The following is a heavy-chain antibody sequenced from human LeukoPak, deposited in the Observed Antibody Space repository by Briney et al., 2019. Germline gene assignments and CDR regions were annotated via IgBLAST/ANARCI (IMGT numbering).Heavy chain of an antibody. CDR2: ISGSGGST. CDR3: AKGLEQWLAPAAFDI. Sequence: PGGSLRLSCAASGFTFSSYAMSWVRQAPGKGLEWVSAISGSGGSTYYADSVKGRFTISRDNSKNTPYLQMNSLRAEDTAVYCCAKGLEQWLAPAAFDIWGQGTMVTVSS. V-gene: IGHV3-23*01. CDR1: GFTFSSYA. D-gene: IGHD6-19*01. J-gene: IGHJ3*02.